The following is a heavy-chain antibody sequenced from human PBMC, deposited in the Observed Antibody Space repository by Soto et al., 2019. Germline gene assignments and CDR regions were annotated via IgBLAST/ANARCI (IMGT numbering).Heavy chain of an antibody. Sequence: QVQLQESGPGLVKPSQTLSLTCTVSGGSISSGDYYWSWIRQPPGKGLEWIGYIYYSGSTYYNPSLKSRGTISVDTSKNQFSLELSSVTAADTAVYYCARSSVVVVAAFYYYYGMDVWGQGTTVTVSS. D-gene: IGHD2-15*01. CDR2: IYYSGST. V-gene: IGHV4-30-4*01. CDR3: ARSSVVVVAAFYYYYGMDV. J-gene: IGHJ6*02. CDR1: GGSISSGDYY.